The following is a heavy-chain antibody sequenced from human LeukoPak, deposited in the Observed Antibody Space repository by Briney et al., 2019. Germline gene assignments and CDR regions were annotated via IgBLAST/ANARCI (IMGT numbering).Heavy chain of an antibody. J-gene: IGHJ4*02. V-gene: IGHV3-66*01. CDR2: IYSGGST. D-gene: IGHD3-3*01. Sequence: GGSLRLSCVVSGFTVSTSYMSWVRQAPGKGLEWVSIIYSGGSTYYADSAKGRFTISRDNSKNTLYLQMNSLRAEDTAVYYCAKTYYGAFDYWGQGTLVTVSS. CDR1: GFTVSTSY. CDR3: AKTYYGAFDY.